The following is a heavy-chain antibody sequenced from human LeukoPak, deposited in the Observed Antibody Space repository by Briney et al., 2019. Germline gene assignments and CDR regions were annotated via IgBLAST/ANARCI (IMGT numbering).Heavy chain of an antibody. CDR2: IYYSGNA. V-gene: IGHV4-59*12. CDR1: GGSISSYY. J-gene: IGHJ4*02. D-gene: IGHD3-10*01. Sequence: PSETLSLTCTVSGGSISSYYWSWIRQPPGKGLEWIGYIYYSGNAYYNPSLKSRVTISVDTSKNQFSLKLSSVTVADSAVYYCARDRKYGSETLRRLDYWGQGTLVTVSS. CDR3: ARDRKYGSETLRRLDY.